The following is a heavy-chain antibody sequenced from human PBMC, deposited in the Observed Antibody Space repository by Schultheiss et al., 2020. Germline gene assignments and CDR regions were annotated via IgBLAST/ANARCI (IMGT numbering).Heavy chain of an antibody. CDR1: GGSISSSSYY. CDR3: ARAYSKGMDV. CDR2: IYTSGST. D-gene: IGHD6-13*01. J-gene: IGHJ6*02. Sequence: SETLSLTCTVSGGSISSSSYYWGWIRQPPGKGLEWIGRIYTSGSTNYNPSLKSRVTISVDTSKNQFSLKLSSVTAEDTAVYYCARAYSKGMDVWGQGTTVTVSS. V-gene: IGHV4-39*01.